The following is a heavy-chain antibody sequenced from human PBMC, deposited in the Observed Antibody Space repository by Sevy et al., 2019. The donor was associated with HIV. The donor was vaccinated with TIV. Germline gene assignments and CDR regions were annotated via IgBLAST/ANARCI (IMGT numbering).Heavy chain of an antibody. D-gene: IGHD1-1*01. CDR2: IYSGGAT. Sequence: GGSLRLSCAVSGFTISNNYMSWVRQAPGKGLEWVSLIYSGGATRYADSVKGRFTISRDNSANTLYLQMNNLRAEDTAVYYCAGGTLRGYWGQGTLVTVSS. J-gene: IGHJ4*02. V-gene: IGHV3-53*01. CDR3: AGGTLRGY. CDR1: GFTISNNY.